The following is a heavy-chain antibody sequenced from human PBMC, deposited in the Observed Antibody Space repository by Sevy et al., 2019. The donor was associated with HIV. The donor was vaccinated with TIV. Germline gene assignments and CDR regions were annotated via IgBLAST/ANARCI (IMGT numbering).Heavy chain of an antibody. CDR3: ARSPPVVVVPGAPSWFDP. D-gene: IGHD2-2*01. J-gene: IGHJ5*02. Sequence: SETLSLTCGVHDGSFSGYYWNWIRQLPGKGLEWIGEINESGITYYNPSLKSRVTISVDTSKKQFSLKLNSVTVADTAVYFCARSPPVVVVPGAPSWFDPWGQGTLVTVSS. CDR2: INESGIT. CDR1: DGSFSGYY. V-gene: IGHV4-34*01.